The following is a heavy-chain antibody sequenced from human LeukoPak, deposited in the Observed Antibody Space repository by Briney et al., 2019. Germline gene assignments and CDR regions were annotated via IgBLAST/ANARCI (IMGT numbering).Heavy chain of an antibody. CDR1: GGSFSGYY. V-gene: IGHV4-34*01. CDR2: INHSGST. J-gene: IGHJ1*01. Sequence: SETLSLTCAVYGGSFSGYYWSWVRQPPGKGREWIGEINHSGSTNYNPSLKSRVTISVDTSKNQFSLKLSSVTAADTAVYYCARRAPYCSSTSCYRYFQHWGQGTLVTVSS. CDR3: ARRAPYCSSTSCYRYFQH. D-gene: IGHD2-2*01.